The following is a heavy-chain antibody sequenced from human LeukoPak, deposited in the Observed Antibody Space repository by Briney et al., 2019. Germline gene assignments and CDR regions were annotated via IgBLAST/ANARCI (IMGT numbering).Heavy chain of an antibody. CDR1: GGSISSYY. V-gene: IGHV4-4*07. CDR3: ARDQRGIAAAGTRFDP. CDR2: IYTSGST. Sequence: SETLSLTCTVSGGSISSYYWSWIRQPAGKGLEWIGRIYTSGSTNYNPSLKSRVTISVDTSKNQFSLKLSSVTAADTAVYYCARDQRGIAAAGTRFDPWGQGTLVTVSS. J-gene: IGHJ5*02. D-gene: IGHD6-13*01.